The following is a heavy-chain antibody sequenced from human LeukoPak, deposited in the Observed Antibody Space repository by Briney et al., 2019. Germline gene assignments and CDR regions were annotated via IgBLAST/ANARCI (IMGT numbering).Heavy chain of an antibody. J-gene: IGHJ4*02. Sequence: DPGGSLRLSCAASGFTFSSYGMHWVRQAPGKGLEWVAVISYDGSNKYYADSVKGRFTISRDNSKNTLYLQMNSLRAEETAVYYCARHRTEYYDILIYWGQGTLVTVSP. CDR1: GFTFSSYG. CDR2: ISYDGSNK. D-gene: IGHD3-9*01. CDR3: ARHRTEYYDILIY. V-gene: IGHV3-30*03.